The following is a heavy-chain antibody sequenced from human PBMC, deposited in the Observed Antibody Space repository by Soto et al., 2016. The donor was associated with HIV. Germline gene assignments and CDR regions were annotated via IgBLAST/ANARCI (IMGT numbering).Heavy chain of an antibody. D-gene: IGHD3-22*01. CDR1: GFTFSSYV. CDR2: ISSSGGTT. J-gene: IGHJ1*01. Sequence: VKLLESGGKLVQTGGSLTLSCEVSGFTFSSYVMNWVRQIQGKGLEWVSVISSSGGTTSYVDSVEGRFIISRDNSNNKLFLQMNNLTVDDTAHYYCATDPYFYDSSSYPLRADYFQHWGQGTPVTVSS. V-gene: IGHV3-23*01. CDR3: ATDPYFYDSSSYPLRADYFQH.